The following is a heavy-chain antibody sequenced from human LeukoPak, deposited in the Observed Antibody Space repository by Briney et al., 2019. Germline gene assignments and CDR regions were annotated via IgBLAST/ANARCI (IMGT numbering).Heavy chain of an antibody. CDR2: ISGSGGST. D-gene: IGHD3-22*01. V-gene: IGHV3-23*01. J-gene: IGHJ4*02. Sequence: GGSLRLSCAASGFTFSSYAMSWVRQAPGKGLEWVPAISGSGGSTYYADSVKGRFTISRDNSKNTLYLQMNSLRAEDTAVYYCAKRPLSYYYDSSGYLVYWGQGTLVTVSS. CDR1: GFTFSSYA. CDR3: AKRPLSYYYDSSGYLVY.